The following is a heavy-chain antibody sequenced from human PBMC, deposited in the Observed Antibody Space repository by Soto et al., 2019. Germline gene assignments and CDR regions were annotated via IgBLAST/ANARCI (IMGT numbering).Heavy chain of an antibody. V-gene: IGHV4-39*01. CDR2: IYYSGST. CDR3: ARHWDIVVVVAATPGAFDI. D-gene: IGHD2-15*01. J-gene: IGHJ3*02. Sequence: SETLSLTCTVSGGSISSSSYYWGWIRQPPGKGLEWIGSIYYSGSTYYNPSLKSRVTISVDTSKNQFSLKLSSVTAADTAVYYCARHWDIVVVVAATPGAFDIWGQGTMVT. CDR1: GGSISSSSYY.